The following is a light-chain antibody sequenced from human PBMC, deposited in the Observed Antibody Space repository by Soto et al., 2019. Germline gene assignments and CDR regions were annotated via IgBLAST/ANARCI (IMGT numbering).Light chain of an antibody. CDR1: SSDVGGYNY. CDR3: CSYAGNYYV. CDR2: DVS. J-gene: IGLJ1*01. V-gene: IGLV2-11*01. Sequence: QSALTQPRSVSGSPGQSVTISCTGTSSDVGGYNYVPWYQPHPGKAPKLIIYDVSKRPSGVPDRFSGSKSGNTASLTISGLQAEDEADYYCCSYAGNYYVFGTGTKLTVL.